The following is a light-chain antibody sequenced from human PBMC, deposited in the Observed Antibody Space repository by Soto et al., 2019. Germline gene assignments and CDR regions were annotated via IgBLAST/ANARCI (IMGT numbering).Light chain of an antibody. CDR1: SSDIGRYDY. V-gene: IGLV2-14*03. CDR2: DVY. J-gene: IGLJ1*01. CDR3: SSYTSSNSLV. Sequence: QSVLTQPASVSGSPGQSITISCTGTSSDIGRYDYVSWYQQHPGKAPKFIIYDVYSRPSGVSNRFSGSKSGNTASLTISGLRPEDEADYFCSSYTSSNSLVFGPGTKVTVL.